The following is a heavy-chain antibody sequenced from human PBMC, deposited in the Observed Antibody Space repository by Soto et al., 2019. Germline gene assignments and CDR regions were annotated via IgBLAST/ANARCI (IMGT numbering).Heavy chain of an antibody. CDR1: GGTFSSYS. J-gene: IGHJ4*02. D-gene: IGHD1-26*01. CDR2: IIPIFGTA. Sequence: QVQLVQSGAEVKKPGSSVKVSCKASGGTFSSYSINWVRQAPGQGLEWMGEIIPIFGTANYAQKFQGRVTITADDSTTTAYTELSSLRPRATAADVCACESGRPSGGNDYWGQGTMVTVSS. CDR3: ACESGRPSGGNDY. V-gene: IGHV1-69*01.